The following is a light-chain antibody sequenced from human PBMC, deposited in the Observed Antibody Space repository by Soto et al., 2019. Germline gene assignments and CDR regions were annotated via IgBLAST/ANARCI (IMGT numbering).Light chain of an antibody. CDR3: QQYNNWPWT. CDR1: QSVSSS. V-gene: IGKV3-15*01. Sequence: IVLKKSPGTLSLYQGERATLSCRASQSVSSSRLAWYRQKPGQAPRLLIYGAFTRATGIPARFSGSGSGTEFTLTISTLQSEDFAVYYCQQYNNWPWTFGQGTKVDIK. J-gene: IGKJ1*01. CDR2: GAF.